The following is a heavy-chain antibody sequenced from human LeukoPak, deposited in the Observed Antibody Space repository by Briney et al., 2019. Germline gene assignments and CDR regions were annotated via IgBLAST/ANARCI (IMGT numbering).Heavy chain of an antibody. CDR1: GFTFSSYG. D-gene: IGHD3-22*01. CDR2: IWYDGSNK. Sequence: GGSLRLSCAASGFTFSSYGMHWVRPAPGKGLEWVAVIWYDGSNKYYADSVKGRFTISRDNSKNTLYLQMNSLRAEDTAVYYCARGYYDSSGYYGGPDYWGQGTLVTVSS. CDR3: ARGYYDSSGYYGGPDY. J-gene: IGHJ4*02. V-gene: IGHV3-33*01.